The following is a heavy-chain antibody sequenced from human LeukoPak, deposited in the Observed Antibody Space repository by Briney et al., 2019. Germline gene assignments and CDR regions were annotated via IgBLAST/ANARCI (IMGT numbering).Heavy chain of an antibody. Sequence: SETLSLNCTVSGCSISSYYWSWIRQPPGKGLEWLGYIYYSGSTNYNPPLKSRVTISVDTSKNQFSLKLSSVTAADTAVYYCARSSVSSSSQNDYWGQGTLVTVSS. J-gene: IGHJ4*02. V-gene: IGHV4-59*08. CDR1: GCSISSYY. D-gene: IGHD6-6*01. CDR2: IYYSGST. CDR3: ARSSVSSSSQNDY.